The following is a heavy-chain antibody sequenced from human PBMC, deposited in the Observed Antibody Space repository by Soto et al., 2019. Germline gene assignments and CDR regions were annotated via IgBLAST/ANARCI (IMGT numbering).Heavy chain of an antibody. CDR2: IYYSGLT. Sequence: QLQLQESGPGLVKPSETLSLACTVSGGSISSTNHYWGWIRQPPGKGLEWIGDIYYSGLTRYNPSLKSRVTISVDTSKDQFSLKLTSVTAADTAVYYCARHGYYYDSTGYYYFLWGQGTLVTVSS. J-gene: IGHJ4*02. CDR1: GGSISSTNHY. D-gene: IGHD3-22*01. V-gene: IGHV4-39*01. CDR3: ARHGYYYDSTGYYYFL.